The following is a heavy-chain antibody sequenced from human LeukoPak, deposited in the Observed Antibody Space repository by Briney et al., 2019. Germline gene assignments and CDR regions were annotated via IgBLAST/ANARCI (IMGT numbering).Heavy chain of an antibody. V-gene: IGHV3-23*01. CDR3: AKGVFYYYDSSGYDYFDY. CDR1: GFTFSSYS. Sequence: GGSLRLSCAASGFTFSSYSMNWVRQAPGKGLEWVSAISGSGGSTYYADSAKGRFTISRDNSKNTLYLQMNSLRAEDTAVYYCAKGVFYYYDSSGYDYFDYWGQGTLVTVSS. CDR2: ISGSGGST. J-gene: IGHJ4*02. D-gene: IGHD3-22*01.